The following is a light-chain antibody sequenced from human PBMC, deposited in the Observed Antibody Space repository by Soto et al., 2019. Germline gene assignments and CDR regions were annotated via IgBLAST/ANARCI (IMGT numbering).Light chain of an antibody. CDR1: QSVSSN. V-gene: IGKV3-15*01. CDR3: QQYNKLPPFT. Sequence: EIVMTQSPATLSVSPGERATLSCRASQSVSSNLAWYQQKPGQAPRLLIYGASTRATGIPARFSGSGSGTEFTLTISSLQSEDFAVYYCQQYNKLPPFTCGPGTKVDIQ. CDR2: GAS. J-gene: IGKJ3*01.